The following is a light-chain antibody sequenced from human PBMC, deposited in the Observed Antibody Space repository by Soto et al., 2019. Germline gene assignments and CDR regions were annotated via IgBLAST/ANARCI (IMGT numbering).Light chain of an antibody. Sequence: EIVLTQSPATLSLYPGERATLSCRPSQNDSSYLARFQQKPGQAPRLLLYDASIRATGIPASLSGSGSETDFTLTISSLEPEDFAVYYCQQRASWVTFGQGTRLASK. CDR3: QQRASWVT. V-gene: IGKV3-11*01. J-gene: IGKJ5*01. CDR2: DAS. CDR1: QNDSSY.